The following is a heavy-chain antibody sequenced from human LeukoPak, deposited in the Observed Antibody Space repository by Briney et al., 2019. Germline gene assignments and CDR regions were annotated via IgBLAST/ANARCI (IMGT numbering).Heavy chain of an antibody. V-gene: IGHV3-30-3*01. J-gene: IGHJ6*02. Sequence: PGGSLRLSCAASGFTFSSYAMHWVRQAPGKGLEWVAAISHDGSNNYYADSVKGRFTISRDNSKNTLYLQVNSLRAEDTALYYCAKATYYYDNSGYYSYYYGMDVWGQGTTVTVSS. CDR1: GFTFSSYA. D-gene: IGHD3-22*01. CDR3: AKATYYYDNSGYYSYYYGMDV. CDR2: ISHDGSNN.